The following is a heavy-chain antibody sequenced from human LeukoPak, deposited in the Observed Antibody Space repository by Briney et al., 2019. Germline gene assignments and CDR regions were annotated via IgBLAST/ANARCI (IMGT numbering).Heavy chain of an antibody. CDR1: GFTFSSYA. V-gene: IGHV3-30-3*01. CDR3: AREKDDYVWGNDRIFDS. J-gene: IGHJ4*02. D-gene: IGHD3-16*02. Sequence: GGSLRLSCAASGFTFSSYAMHWVRQAPGKGLEWVAVISYDGSNKYYADSVKGRFTISRDNSKNTLYLQMNSLRAEDTAVYYCAREKDDYVWGNDRIFDSWGRGIMVSVSS. CDR2: ISYDGSNK.